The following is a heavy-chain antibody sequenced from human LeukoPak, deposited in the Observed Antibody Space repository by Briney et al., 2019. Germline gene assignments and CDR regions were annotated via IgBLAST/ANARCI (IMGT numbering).Heavy chain of an antibody. CDR2: ISSSSSYI. J-gene: IGHJ4*02. CDR1: GFTFSSYS. V-gene: IGHV3-21*01. CDR3: ARDPRGITGTTEYDY. D-gene: IGHD1-7*01. Sequence: GGSLRLSCAASGFTFSSYSMNWVRQAPGKGLEWVSSISSSSSYIYYADSVKGRFTISRDNAKNSLYLQMNSLRAEDTAVYYCARDPRGITGTTEYDYWGQGTLVIVSS.